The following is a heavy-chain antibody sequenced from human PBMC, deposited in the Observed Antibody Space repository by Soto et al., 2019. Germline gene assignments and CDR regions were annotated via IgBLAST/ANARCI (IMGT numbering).Heavy chain of an antibody. CDR3: ARDRVAAAGWENYYYYGMDV. CDR1: GFTFSSYA. CDR2: ISYDGSNK. D-gene: IGHD6-13*01. Sequence: QVQLVESGGGVVQPGRSLRLSCAASGFTFSSYATHWVRQAPGKGLEWVAVISYDGSNKYYADSVKGRFTISRDNSKNTLYLQMNSLRAEDTAVYYCARDRVAAAGWENYYYYGMDVWGQGTTVTVSS. V-gene: IGHV3-30-3*01. J-gene: IGHJ6*02.